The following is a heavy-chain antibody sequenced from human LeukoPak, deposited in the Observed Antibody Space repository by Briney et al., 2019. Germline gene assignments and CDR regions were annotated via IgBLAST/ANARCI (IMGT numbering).Heavy chain of an antibody. Sequence: ASVKVSCKASGYTFTSYDINWVRQATGQGLEWMGWMNPNSGNTGYAQKFQGRVTMTRNTSIGTAYMELSSLRSEDTAVYYCARNTGKYNWFDPWGQGTLVTVSS. J-gene: IGHJ5*02. D-gene: IGHD1-14*01. CDR1: GYTFTSYD. V-gene: IGHV1-8*01. CDR2: MNPNSGNT. CDR3: ARNTGKYNWFDP.